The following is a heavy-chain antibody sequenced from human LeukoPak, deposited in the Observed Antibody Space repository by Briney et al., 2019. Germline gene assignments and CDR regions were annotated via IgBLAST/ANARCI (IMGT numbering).Heavy chain of an antibody. CDR2: IKSDGSST. D-gene: IGHD5-12*01. J-gene: IGHJ4*02. Sequence: PGGSLRLSCAASGFTFSTYWMHWVRQAPGKGLVWVSHIKSDGSSTSYADSVKGRFTISRDNAKNTLYQQMNSLRAEDTAVYYCARDRGYTQDYWGQGTLVTVSS. V-gene: IGHV3-74*01. CDR1: GFTFSTYW. CDR3: ARDRGYTQDY.